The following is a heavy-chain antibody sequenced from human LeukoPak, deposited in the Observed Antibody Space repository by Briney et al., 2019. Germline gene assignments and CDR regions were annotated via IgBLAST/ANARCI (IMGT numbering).Heavy chain of an antibody. CDR3: ARVGSYDHVWGSYRLDYFDY. Sequence: SETLSLTCTVSGGSISSYYWSWIRQPPGKGLEWIGYIYYSGSTNYNPSLKSRVTISVDTSKNQFSLKLSSVTAADTAVYYCARVGSYDHVWGSYRLDYFDYWGQGTLVTVSS. CDR1: GGSISSYY. J-gene: IGHJ4*02. V-gene: IGHV4-59*01. CDR2: IYYSGST. D-gene: IGHD3-16*02.